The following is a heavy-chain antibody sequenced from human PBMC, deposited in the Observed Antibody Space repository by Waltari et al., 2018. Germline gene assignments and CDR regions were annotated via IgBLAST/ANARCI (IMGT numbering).Heavy chain of an antibody. J-gene: IGHJ4*02. CDR2: IGGKVTRT. D-gene: IGHD3-3*01. V-gene: IGHV3-23*01. Sequence: EVQLLESGGGLVQPGGYLRLSCAASGFTVSTYVMSWARKAQGRELERDSSIGGKVTRTQYAGSVKGRFIISRDNSKTTLYLQMNSLRGEDTAVYYCAKAKDGRVRSGPPRDSWGQGTLVTVSS. CDR1: GFTVSTYV. CDR3: AKAKDGRVRSGPPRDS.